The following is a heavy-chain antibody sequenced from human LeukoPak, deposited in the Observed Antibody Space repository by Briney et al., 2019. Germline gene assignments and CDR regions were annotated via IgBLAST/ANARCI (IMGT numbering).Heavy chain of an antibody. D-gene: IGHD3-10*01. CDR2: INHSGST. J-gene: IGHJ6*02. CDR1: GGSFSGYY. Sequence: SETLSLTCAVYGGSFSGYYWSWIRQPPGKGLEWIGEINHSGSTNYNPSLKSRVTISVDTSKNQFSLKLSSVTAADTAVYYCARGAMVREVITLYYYGMDVWGQGTTVTVSS. V-gene: IGHV4-34*01. CDR3: ARGAMVREVITLYYYGMDV.